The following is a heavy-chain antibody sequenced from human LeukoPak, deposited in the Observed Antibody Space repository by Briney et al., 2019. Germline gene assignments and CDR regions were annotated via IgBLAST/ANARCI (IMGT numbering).Heavy chain of an antibody. J-gene: IGHJ2*01. Sequence: GGLRLSCVASGFFFDNFSLRWVRQAPGEGREWVSGICGSADNTYYADSVKGRFTISRDNSRNILYLQMNSLRAEDTAIYYCAKDFGGSDYDWYFDLWGRGTVVTVSS. CDR2: ICGSADNT. V-gene: IGHV3-23*01. CDR3: AKDFGGSDYDWYFDL. D-gene: IGHD1-26*01. CDR1: GFFFDNFS.